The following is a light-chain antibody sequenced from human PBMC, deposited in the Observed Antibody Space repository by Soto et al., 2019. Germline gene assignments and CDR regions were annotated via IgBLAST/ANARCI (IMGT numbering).Light chain of an antibody. J-gene: IGKJ1*01. CDR1: QSVSSNY. V-gene: IGKV3-20*01. Sequence: EIVLTQSPGTLSLSPGDRATLSCRASQSVSSNYLAWYQQKPGQAPRLLIYGASIRATGIPDRFSGSGSGTDFTLTSRRLEPEDFAVYFCHQYGSSPRTFGQGTKVEIK. CDR3: HQYGSSPRT. CDR2: GAS.